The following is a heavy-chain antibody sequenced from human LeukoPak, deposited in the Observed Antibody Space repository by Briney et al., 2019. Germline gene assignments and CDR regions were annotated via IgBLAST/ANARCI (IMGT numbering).Heavy chain of an antibody. Sequence: GASVKVSCKASGYTFTSYGISWVRQAPGQGLEWMGWISAYNGNTNYAQKLQGRVTITTDTSTSTAYMELRSLRSDDTAVYYCARDLHYDSSGYYYVSGYWGQGTLVTVSS. CDR2: ISAYNGNT. CDR3: ARDLHYDSSGYYYVSGY. V-gene: IGHV1-18*01. CDR1: GYTFTSYG. D-gene: IGHD3-22*01. J-gene: IGHJ4*02.